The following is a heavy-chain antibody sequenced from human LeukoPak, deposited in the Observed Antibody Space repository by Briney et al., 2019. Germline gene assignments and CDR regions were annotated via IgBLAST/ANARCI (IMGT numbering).Heavy chain of an antibody. CDR2: IIPILGIA. V-gene: IGHV1-69*04. Sequence: SVKDSCKASEGTFSSYAISWVRQAPGQGLEWMGRIIPILGIANYAQKFQGRVTITADKSTSTAYMELSSLRSEDTAVYYCAREYYPAVSYFDYWGQGTLVTVSS. CDR3: AREYYPAVSYFDY. J-gene: IGHJ4*02. D-gene: IGHD3-10*01. CDR1: EGTFSSYA.